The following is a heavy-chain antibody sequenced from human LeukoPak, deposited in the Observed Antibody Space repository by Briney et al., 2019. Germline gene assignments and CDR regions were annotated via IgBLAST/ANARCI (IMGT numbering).Heavy chain of an antibody. V-gene: IGHV4-31*03. D-gene: IGHD4-23*01. CDR2: IYYSGST. CDR3: ARDYYVGNPAYYFDY. J-gene: IGHJ4*02. Sequence: SETLYLTCTVSGGSISSGGYYWNWIRQHPGKGLEWIGCIYYSGSTYYNPSLKSRVTISVDTSKNQFSLRLSSVTAADTAVYYCARDYYVGNPAYYFDYWGQGTLVTVSS. CDR1: GGSISSGGYY.